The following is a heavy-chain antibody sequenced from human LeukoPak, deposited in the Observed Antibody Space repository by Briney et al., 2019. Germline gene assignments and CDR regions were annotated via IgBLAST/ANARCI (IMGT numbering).Heavy chain of an antibody. Sequence: GGSLRLSCAASGFTFSDYYMSWIRQAPGKGLEWVSAISGSGGSTYYADSVKGRFTISRDNSKNTLYLQMNSLRAEDTAVYYCARDEGGAAAVDYGMDVWGKGTTVTVSS. CDR1: GFTFSDYY. CDR2: ISGSGGST. V-gene: IGHV3-23*01. D-gene: IGHD6-13*01. CDR3: ARDEGGAAAVDYGMDV. J-gene: IGHJ6*04.